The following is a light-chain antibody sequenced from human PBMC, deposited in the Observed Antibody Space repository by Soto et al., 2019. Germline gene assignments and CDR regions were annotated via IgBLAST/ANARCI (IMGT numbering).Light chain of an antibody. CDR1: QTVRNNY. J-gene: IGKJ4*01. Sequence: ELVLTPSPGSLSLSPGERATLSCRASQTVRNNYLAWYQQKPGQAPRLLIYDASSRATGIPDRFSGGGSGTDFTLTTSILEPEGFALYYCQQFSSYPLTFGGGTEWIS. CDR3: QQFSSYPLT. V-gene: IGKV3-20*01. CDR2: DAS.